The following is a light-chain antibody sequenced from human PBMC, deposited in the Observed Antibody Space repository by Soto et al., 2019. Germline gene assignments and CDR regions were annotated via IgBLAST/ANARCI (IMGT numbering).Light chain of an antibody. CDR3: QSYDDSLSVHYV. J-gene: IGLJ1*01. CDR1: SSNIGSTYD. CDR2: GNT. V-gene: IGLV1-40*01. Sequence: QTVVTQPPSVSGAPGQRVTISCTGSSSNIGSTYDVQWYQQLPGTAPKLLIHGNTDRPSGVPDRFSGSKSGTSASLAITGLQADDEADYYGQSYDDSLSVHYVFGTGTQLTVL.